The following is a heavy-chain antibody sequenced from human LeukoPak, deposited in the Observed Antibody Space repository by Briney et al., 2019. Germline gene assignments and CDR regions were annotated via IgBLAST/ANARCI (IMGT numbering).Heavy chain of an antibody. D-gene: IGHD3-9*01. Sequence: PGRSLRLSCAASGFTFSSYGMHWVRQAPGKGLEWVAVIWYDGSNKYYADSVKGRFTISRDDSKNTLYLQMNSLRAEDTAVYYCARDGRDYDILTGYPFDYYYYGMTSGAKGPRSPSPQ. CDR3: ARDGRDYDILTGYPFDYYYYGMTS. CDR1: GFTFSSYG. V-gene: IGHV3-33*01. J-gene: IGHJ6*04. CDR2: IWYDGSNK.